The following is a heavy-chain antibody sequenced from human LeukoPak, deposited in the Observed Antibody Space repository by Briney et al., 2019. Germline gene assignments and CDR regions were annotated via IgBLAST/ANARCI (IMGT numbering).Heavy chain of an antibody. V-gene: IGHV3-48*01. Sequence: GGSLRLSCAASGFTFSSYSMNWVRQAPGKGLEWVSYISSSSSAIYYADSVKGRFTISRDNAKNSLHLQMNSLRAEDTAVYYCASTNSSSWYEVDYWGQGTLVTVSS. CDR2: ISSSSSAI. CDR1: GFTFSSYS. D-gene: IGHD6-13*01. CDR3: ASTNSSSWYEVDY. J-gene: IGHJ4*02.